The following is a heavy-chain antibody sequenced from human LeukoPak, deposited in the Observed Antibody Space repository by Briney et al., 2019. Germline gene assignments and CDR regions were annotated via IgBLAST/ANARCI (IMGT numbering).Heavy chain of an antibody. Sequence: GGSLRLSCAASGFTFSSYAMNWVRQAPGKGLEWVSSITSSGNYVHYAGSVKGRFTISRDNAKSSLSLQMNSLKAEDTAVYYCARDPTAGDSWGQGTLVTVSS. D-gene: IGHD2-21*02. J-gene: IGHJ4*02. CDR2: ITSSGNYV. CDR1: GFTFSSYA. V-gene: IGHV3-21*01. CDR3: ARDPTAGDS.